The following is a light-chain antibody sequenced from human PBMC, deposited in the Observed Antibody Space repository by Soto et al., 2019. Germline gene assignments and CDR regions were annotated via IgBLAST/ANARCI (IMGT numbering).Light chain of an antibody. CDR2: GAS. V-gene: IGKV1-39*01. J-gene: IGKJ2*03. CDR3: QQSYITMYS. CDR1: QSINTN. Sequence: DIQMTQSPSSLSASVGDRVTITCRASQSINTNLSWYQKKPGKAPKRLISGASSLQSGVPSRFGGSGSGTDFSLTISSLHPEDFAIYYCQQSYITMYSFGQGTKLEIK.